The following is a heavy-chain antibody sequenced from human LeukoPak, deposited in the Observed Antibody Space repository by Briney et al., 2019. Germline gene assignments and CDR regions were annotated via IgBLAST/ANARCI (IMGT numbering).Heavy chain of an antibody. J-gene: IGHJ4*02. V-gene: IGHV4-59*01. CDR3: ARSVDDSSGYYPDY. D-gene: IGHD3-22*01. CDR2: IYYSGST. CDR1: GGSISSYY. Sequence: PSETLSLTCTVSGGSISSYYWSWIRQPPGKGLEWIGYIYYSGSTNYNPSLKSRVTISVDTSKNQFSLKLSSVTAADTAVYYCARSVDDSSGYYPDYWAREPWSPSPQ.